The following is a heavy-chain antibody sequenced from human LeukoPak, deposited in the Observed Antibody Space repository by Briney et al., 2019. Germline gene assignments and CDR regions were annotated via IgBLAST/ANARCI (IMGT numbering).Heavy chain of an antibody. CDR2: ISYDGSNK. CDR3: ARDGLGYYGSGSPQNDFDY. D-gene: IGHD3-10*01. J-gene: IGHJ4*02. CDR1: GFTFSSYS. Sequence: GRSLRLSCAASGFTFSSYSMHWVRQAPGKGPELVAFISYDGSNKYYADSVKGRFTISRDNSKNTLYLQMNSLRAEDTAVYYCARDGLGYYGSGSPQNDFDYWGQGTLVTVSS. V-gene: IGHV3-30*04.